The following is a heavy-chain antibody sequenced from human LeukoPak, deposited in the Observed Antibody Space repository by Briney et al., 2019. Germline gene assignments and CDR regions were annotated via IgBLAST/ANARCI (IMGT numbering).Heavy chain of an antibody. Sequence: ASVKVSCKASGGTFSSYAISWVRQAPGQGLEWMGRIIPIFGTANYAQKFQGRVTITTDESTSTAYMELSSLRSEDTAVYYCARVLRYSSGGYGFDYWGQGTLVTVSS. CDR3: ARVLRYSSGGYGFDY. D-gene: IGHD6-19*01. CDR1: GGTFSSYA. CDR2: IIPIFGTA. J-gene: IGHJ4*02. V-gene: IGHV1-69*05.